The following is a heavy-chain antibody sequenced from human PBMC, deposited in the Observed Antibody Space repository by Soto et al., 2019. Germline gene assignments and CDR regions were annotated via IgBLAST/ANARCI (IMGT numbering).Heavy chain of an antibody. J-gene: IGHJ4*01. D-gene: IGHD1-26*01. CDR2: MTPNSGQT. CDR3: ARNKWATGDFDY. Sequence: QVQLVQSGAEVKKPGASVKVSCKASGYTFTDYDINWVRQASGQGLEWLGWMTPNSGQTGYAQKFQGRVTMTRDTSTSTAYVELTGMTYEDSAVYYCARNKWATGDFDYRGHGTLVTVSS. CDR1: GYTFTDYD. V-gene: IGHV1-8*01.